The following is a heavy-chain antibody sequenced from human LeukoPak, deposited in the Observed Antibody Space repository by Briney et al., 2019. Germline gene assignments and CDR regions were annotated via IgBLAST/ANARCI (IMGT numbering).Heavy chain of an antibody. Sequence: GRSLRLSCAASGFTFSSYGMHWVRQAPGKGLEGGAVIWYDGSNKYYADSVKGRFTISRDNSKNTLYLQMNSLRAEDTAVYYCARVLFPRGYSGYDSSLDYWGQGTLVTVSS. CDR3: ARVLFPRGYSGYDSSLDY. CDR1: GFTFSSYG. J-gene: IGHJ4*02. D-gene: IGHD5-12*01. V-gene: IGHV3-33*01. CDR2: IWYDGSNK.